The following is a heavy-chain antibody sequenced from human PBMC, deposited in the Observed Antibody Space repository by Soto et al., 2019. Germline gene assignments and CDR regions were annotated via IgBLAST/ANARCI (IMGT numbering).Heavy chain of an antibody. Sequence: QVQLVESGGGLVKPGGSLRLSCAASGFTFSDYYMSWIRQAPGKGLEWVSDITRGRTIYYADSVKGRFTISRDNAKNSLYLQMNSLRAEDTAVYYCARAPYSSGWYDYYYGMDVWGQGNTVTVSS. CDR1: GFTFSDYY. CDR3: ARAPYSSGWYDYYYGMDV. V-gene: IGHV3-11*01. J-gene: IGHJ6*02. CDR2: ITRGRTI. D-gene: IGHD6-19*01.